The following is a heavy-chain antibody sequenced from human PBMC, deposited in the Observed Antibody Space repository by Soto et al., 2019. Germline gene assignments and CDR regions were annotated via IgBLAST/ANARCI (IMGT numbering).Heavy chain of an antibody. Sequence: ASVKVSCKTSGYTFTDYYVHWVRQAPGQGLEWMGWINPNSGVTNYAQKFQGWVTLTRDASVATAYMELNSLKSDDTAAFFCARGVSGWSPFDLWGQGTLVTVSS. CDR2: INPNSGVT. CDR1: GYTFTDYY. CDR3: ARGVSGWSPFDL. J-gene: IGHJ4*02. V-gene: IGHV1-2*04. D-gene: IGHD6-19*01.